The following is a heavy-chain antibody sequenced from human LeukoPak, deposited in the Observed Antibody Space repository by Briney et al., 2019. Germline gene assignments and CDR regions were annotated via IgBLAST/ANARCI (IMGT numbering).Heavy chain of an antibody. CDR1: GFTVSSNY. D-gene: IGHD4-23*01. CDR3: ARERLNTYGGNSGVWFDP. CDR2: IYSGGST. V-gene: IGHV3-53*04. J-gene: IGHJ5*02. Sequence: GGSLRLSCAASGFTVSSNYMSWVRQAPGKGLEWVSVIYSGGSTYYADSVKGRFTISRHNSKNTLYLQMNSLRAEDTAVYYCARERLNTYGGNSGVWFDPWGQGTLVTVSS.